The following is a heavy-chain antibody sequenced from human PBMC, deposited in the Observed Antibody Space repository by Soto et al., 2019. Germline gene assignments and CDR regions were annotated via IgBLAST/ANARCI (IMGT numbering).Heavy chain of an antibody. CDR1: GGTFGSYA. Sequence: QVQLVQSGAEVKKPGSSVKVSCKASGGTFGSYAISWVRQAPGQGLEWMGGIIPIPGTANYAQKFQGRVMMAAAESTSTAYMELSSLRSEDTAVYYCARSQGSSTSLEIYYYYYYGMDVWGQGTTVTVSS. J-gene: IGHJ6*02. CDR2: IIPIPGTA. D-gene: IGHD2-2*01. CDR3: ARSQGSSTSLEIYYYYYYGMDV. V-gene: IGHV1-69*01.